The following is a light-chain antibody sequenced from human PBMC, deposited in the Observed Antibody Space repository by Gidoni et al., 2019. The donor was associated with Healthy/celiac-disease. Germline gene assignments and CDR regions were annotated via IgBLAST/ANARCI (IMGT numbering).Light chain of an antibody. CDR1: QSVSSSY. CDR3: QQYGSSPLT. V-gene: IGKV3-20*01. CDR2: GAS. Sequence: EIVLTQSPGTLSLSPGERATLSCRASQSVSSSYLAWYQQKPGQAPRLLIYGASSRATGIPDRFSGSGSLTDFTLTISRLEPEDFAVYYCQQYGSSPLTFGGGTKLEIK. J-gene: IGKJ4*01.